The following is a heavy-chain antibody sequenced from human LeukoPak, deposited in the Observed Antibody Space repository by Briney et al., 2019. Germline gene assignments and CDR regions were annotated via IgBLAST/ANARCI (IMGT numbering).Heavy chain of an antibody. CDR3: ARGQQLVLDY. CDR2: IYYSGST. Sequence: PSETLSLTCTVSGGSIGSGGYYWSWIRQHPGKGLEWIGYIYYSGSTYYNPSLKSRVTISVDTSKNQFSLKLSSVTAADTAVYYCARGQQLVLDYWGQGTLVTVSS. J-gene: IGHJ4*02. V-gene: IGHV4-31*03. CDR1: GGSIGSGGYY. D-gene: IGHD6-13*01.